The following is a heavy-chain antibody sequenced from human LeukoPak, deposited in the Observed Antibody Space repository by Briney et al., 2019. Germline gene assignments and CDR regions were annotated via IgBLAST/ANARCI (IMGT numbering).Heavy chain of an antibody. Sequence: GGSLRLSCAASGFTFSNYWMHWVRQAPGKGLVWVSRINSDGINASYADSVKGRFSISRDNAKNTLNLQMNSLRAEDTAVYYCARDLGQYYDTSDNWFDPWGQGTLVTVSS. D-gene: IGHD3-22*01. CDR1: GFTFSNYW. V-gene: IGHV3-74*01. CDR2: INSDGINA. CDR3: ARDLGQYYDTSDNWFDP. J-gene: IGHJ5*02.